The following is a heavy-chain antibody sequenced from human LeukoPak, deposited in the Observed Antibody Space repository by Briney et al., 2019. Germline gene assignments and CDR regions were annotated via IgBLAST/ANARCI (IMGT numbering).Heavy chain of an antibody. Sequence: PGGSLRLSCAVSGITLSNYGVSWVRQAPGKGLEWVAGISDSGGSTKYADSVKGRFTISRDNPKNTLFLQMNSLRAEDTAVYFCAKRGVVIRVVLVGFHKEAYYFESWGQGALVTVSS. D-gene: IGHD3/OR15-3a*01. CDR3: AKRGVVIRVVLVGFHKEAYYFES. V-gene: IGHV3-23*01. J-gene: IGHJ4*02. CDR2: ISDSGGST. CDR1: GITLSNYG.